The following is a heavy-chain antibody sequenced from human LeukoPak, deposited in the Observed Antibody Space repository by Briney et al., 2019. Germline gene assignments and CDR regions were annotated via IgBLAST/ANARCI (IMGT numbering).Heavy chain of an antibody. V-gene: IGHV3-15*05. CDR1: GFNFNNAW. Sequence: PGGSLRLSCSASGFNFNNAWMSWVRQVPGKGLEWVGRVKSKTDGGTIDYAAPVKGRFTISRDDSKNTLYLQMNSLKTEDTAIYYCTTAFMQYWGQGTLVTVSS. CDR2: VKSKTDGGTI. J-gene: IGHJ1*01. CDR3: TTAFMQY. D-gene: IGHD2/OR15-2a*01.